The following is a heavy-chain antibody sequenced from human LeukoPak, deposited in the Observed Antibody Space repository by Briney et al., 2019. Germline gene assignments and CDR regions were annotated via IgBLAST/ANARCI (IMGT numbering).Heavy chain of an antibody. CDR1: GGTFSSYA. D-gene: IGHD3-3*01. CDR2: IIPIFGTA. V-gene: IGHV1-69*06. J-gene: IGHJ6*04. Sequence: SVKVSCKASGGTFSSYAISWVRQAPGQGLEWMGGIIPIFGTANYAQKFQGRVTITADKSTSTAYMELSSLRSEDTAVYYCARGYYQTILTYYYYGMNVWGKGTTVTVSS. CDR3: ARGYYQTILTYYYYGMNV.